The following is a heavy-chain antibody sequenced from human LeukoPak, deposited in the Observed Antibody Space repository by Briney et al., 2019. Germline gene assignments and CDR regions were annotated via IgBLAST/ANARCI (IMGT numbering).Heavy chain of an antibody. Sequence: PGGSLRLSCAAPGFTFSSYEMNLVRQAPGKGLEWVSYISSSGSTIYYADSVKGRFTISRDNAKNSLYLQMNSLRAEDTAVYYCAELGITMIGGVWGKGTTVTISS. CDR1: GFTFSSYE. CDR3: AELGITMIGGV. CDR2: ISSSGSTI. J-gene: IGHJ6*04. D-gene: IGHD3-10*02. V-gene: IGHV3-48*03.